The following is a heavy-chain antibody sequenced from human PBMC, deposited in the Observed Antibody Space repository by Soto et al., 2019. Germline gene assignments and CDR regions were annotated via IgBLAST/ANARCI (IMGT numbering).Heavy chain of an antibody. Sequence: VASVKVSCKASGYTFTSYGISWVRQAPGQGLEWMGWISAYNGNTNYAQKPQGRVTMTTDTSTSTAYMELRSLRSDDTAVYYCAREGYYGSGSYLRFDYYYGMDVWGQGTTVTVSS. CDR1: GYTFTSYG. J-gene: IGHJ6*02. D-gene: IGHD3-10*01. CDR3: AREGYYGSGSYLRFDYYYGMDV. CDR2: ISAYNGNT. V-gene: IGHV1-18*01.